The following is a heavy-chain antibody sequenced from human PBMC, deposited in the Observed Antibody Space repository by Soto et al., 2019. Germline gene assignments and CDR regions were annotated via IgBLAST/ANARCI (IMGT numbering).Heavy chain of an antibody. Sequence: GGSLRLSCAASGFPFNNYAMHWVRQAPGKGLEWVAVIWHDGSNEHYADSVKGRFRIARDNSNNTLYLQMNSLRGEDTALYYCARDDVSMVATFLDYWGLGTLVTVSS. V-gene: IGHV3-33*01. CDR3: ARDDVSMVATFLDY. D-gene: IGHD5-12*01. CDR2: IWHDGSNE. CDR1: GFPFNNYA. J-gene: IGHJ4*02.